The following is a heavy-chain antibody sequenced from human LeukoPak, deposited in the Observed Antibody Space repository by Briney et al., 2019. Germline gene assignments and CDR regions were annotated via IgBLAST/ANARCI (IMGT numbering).Heavy chain of an antibody. J-gene: IGHJ4*02. CDR1: GGSISSGSYY. Sequence: SQTLSLTCTVSGGSISSGSYYWSWIRQPAGKALEWVGRIYTSGSTSYNPSLHRRVTISVDTSSHQFSLKVTPVTAADTAVYYCARAGGSVGWNATIDSWGQGTLVTVSS. CDR2: IYTSGST. D-gene: IGHD1-1*01. CDR3: ARAGGSVGWNATIDS. V-gene: IGHV4-61*02.